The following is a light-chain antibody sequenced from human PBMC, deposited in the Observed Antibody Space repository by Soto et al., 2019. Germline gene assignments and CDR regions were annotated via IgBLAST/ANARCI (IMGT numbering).Light chain of an antibody. CDR1: SSDVGGYDY. CDR3: RSSGSYKNWV. V-gene: IGLV2-8*01. J-gene: IGLJ3*02. CDR2: EVS. Sequence: QSALTQPPSASGSPGQSVTVSCTGTSSDVGGYDYVSWYQHHPGTAPKLIIYEVSERPSGVPDRFSGSKSGNTASLTVSGHQAEYDADYYCRSSGSYKNWVFGGGTKLTVL.